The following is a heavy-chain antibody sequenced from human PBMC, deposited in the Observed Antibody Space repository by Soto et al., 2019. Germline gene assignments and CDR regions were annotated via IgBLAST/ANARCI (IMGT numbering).Heavy chain of an antibody. V-gene: IGHV4-39*01. J-gene: IGHJ4*02. Sequence: PSETLSLTCAVSGVSISSSSYYWGWIRQPPGKGLEWIGSIYYSGSTYYNPSLKSRVTISVDTSKNQFSLKLSSVTAADTAVYYCARRPYSSSWGGLYYFDYWGQGTLVTVSS. D-gene: IGHD6-13*01. CDR2: IYYSGST. CDR3: ARRPYSSSWGGLYYFDY. CDR1: GVSISSSSYY.